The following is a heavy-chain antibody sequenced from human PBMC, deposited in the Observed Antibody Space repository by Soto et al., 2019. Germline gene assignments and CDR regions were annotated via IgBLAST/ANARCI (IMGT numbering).Heavy chain of an antibody. V-gene: IGHV4-39*01. CDR1: GGSISSNSYY. D-gene: IGHD2-2*01. CDR2: IYYSGST. J-gene: IGHJ6*03. Sequence: QLQLQESGPGLVKPSETLSLTCTVSGGSISSNSYYWGWIRQPPGKGLEWIGSIYYSGSTYYNPSLKSRVTISGDTSKNQFSLRLRSVTAADTAVYYCARQPEPPTSCSSTSCYSFYYYYYMDVWGKGTTVTVSS. CDR3: ARQPEPPTSCSSTSCYSFYYYYYMDV.